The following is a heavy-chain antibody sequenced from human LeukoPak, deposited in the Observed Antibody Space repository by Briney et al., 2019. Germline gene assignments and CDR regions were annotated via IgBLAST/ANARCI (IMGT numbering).Heavy chain of an antibody. CDR2: IYYSGST. CDR3: ARTTEGYCSSASCFGFSYSYYMDV. V-gene: IGHV4-59*01. J-gene: IGHJ6*03. D-gene: IGHD2-2*01. Sequence: SETLSLTCTVSGGSISSYYWSWIRQPPGKGLEWIGYIYYSGSTNSNPSLKSRVTISVDTSKNQFSLKLRYVIAADTAVYYCARTTEGYCSSASCFGFSYSYYMDVWGKGTTVTISS. CDR1: GGSISSYY.